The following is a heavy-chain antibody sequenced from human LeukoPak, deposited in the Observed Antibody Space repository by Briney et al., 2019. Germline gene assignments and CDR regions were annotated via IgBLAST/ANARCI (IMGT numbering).Heavy chain of an antibody. V-gene: IGHV4-31*03. D-gene: IGHD1-7*01. CDR3: AREAWAGTLSGWFDP. J-gene: IGHJ5*02. Sequence: SETLSLTCTVSGGPISRGGYYWSWVRQLPGKGLEWIGYIFSSGSTSYNPSLRSRVTVSFDTSNNQFFLNLSSVTAADTAVYYCAREAWAGTLSGWFDPWGQGTLVTVSS. CDR2: IFSSGST. CDR1: GGPISRGGYY.